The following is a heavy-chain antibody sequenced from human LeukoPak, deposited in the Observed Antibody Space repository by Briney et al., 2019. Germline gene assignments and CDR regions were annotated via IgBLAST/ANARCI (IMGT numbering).Heavy chain of an antibody. CDR3: ARGVPYCGGDCFWFDP. CDR1: GYSISSGYY. Sequence: SSETLSLTCTVSGYSISSGYYWSWIRQPAGKGLEWIGRIYTSGSTNYNPSLKSRVTISVDTSKNQFSLKLSSVTAADTAVYYCARGVPYCGGDCFWFDPWGQGTLVTVSS. D-gene: IGHD2-21*02. CDR2: IYTSGST. J-gene: IGHJ5*02. V-gene: IGHV4-61*02.